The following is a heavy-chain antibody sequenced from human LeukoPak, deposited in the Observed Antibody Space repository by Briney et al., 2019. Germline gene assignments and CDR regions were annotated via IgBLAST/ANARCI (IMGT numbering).Heavy chain of an antibody. D-gene: IGHD6-13*01. J-gene: IGHJ1*01. CDR3: ARERGRVAAAGPGYFQH. CDR2: IIPIFGTA. Sequence: SVKVSCKASGGTFSSYAISWVRQAPGQGLEWMGGIIPIFGTANYAQKFQGRVTITADESTSTAYMELSSLRSEDTAVYYCARERGRVAAAGPGYFQHWGQGTLVTVSS. CDR1: GGTFSSYA. V-gene: IGHV1-69*13.